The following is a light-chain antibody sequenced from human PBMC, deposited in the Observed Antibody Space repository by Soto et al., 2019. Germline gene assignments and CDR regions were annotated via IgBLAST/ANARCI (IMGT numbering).Light chain of an antibody. Sequence: QSALTQPASVSGSPGQSITISCTGTSSDVGSYDLVSWYQQHPGKVPKLMIYEASKRPSGVSNRFSGSKSGTTASLTISGLQAEDEGDYYSCSYAGSSTLVFGGGTKLTVL. CDR2: EAS. J-gene: IGLJ2*01. V-gene: IGLV2-23*01. CDR3: CSYAGSSTLV. CDR1: SSDVGSYDL.